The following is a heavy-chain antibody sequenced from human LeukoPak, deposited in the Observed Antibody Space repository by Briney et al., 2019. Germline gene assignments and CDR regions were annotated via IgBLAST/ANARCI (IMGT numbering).Heavy chain of an antibody. J-gene: IGHJ4*02. CDR1: DFTFINSW. CDR2: IKQDGSKK. Sequence: GGSLRLSCEASDFTFINSWMSWVRQAPGKGLEWVSNIKQDGSKKYYVDSVKGRFTVSRDNARNTLFLQMNSLRAEDTAVYYCARDSPRGDLDYWGQGTLVTVSS. D-gene: IGHD4-17*01. V-gene: IGHV3-7*01. CDR3: ARDSPRGDLDY.